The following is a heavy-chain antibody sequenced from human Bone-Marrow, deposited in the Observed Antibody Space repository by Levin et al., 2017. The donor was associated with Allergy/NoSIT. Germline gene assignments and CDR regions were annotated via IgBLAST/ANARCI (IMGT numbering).Heavy chain of an antibody. V-gene: IGHV3-15*05. CDR1: GFTFNSAW. D-gene: IGHD5-12*01. Sequence: SGFTFNSAWMNWVRQAPGKGLEWVGRIKRESDGGTTDYAAPVKGRFTISRDDSNSILFLQMDSLKPEDTAVYYCTPIMVATEGYWGQGTLVTVSS. J-gene: IGHJ4*02. CDR2: IKRESDGGTT. CDR3: TPIMVATEGY.